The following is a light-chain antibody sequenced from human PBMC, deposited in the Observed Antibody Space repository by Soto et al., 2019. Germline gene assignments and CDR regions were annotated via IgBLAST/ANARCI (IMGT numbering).Light chain of an antibody. V-gene: IGLV2-14*01. CDR3: SSFSSSTTLYV. J-gene: IGLJ1*01. Sequence: QSVLAQPASVSGSPGQSITISCTGTSSDVGGYNYVSWYQQHPGKAPKLMIHEVSNRPSGVSNRFSGSKSGNTASLTISGLQAEDEADYYCSSFSSSTTLYVFGTGTKVTVL. CDR2: EVS. CDR1: SSDVGGYNY.